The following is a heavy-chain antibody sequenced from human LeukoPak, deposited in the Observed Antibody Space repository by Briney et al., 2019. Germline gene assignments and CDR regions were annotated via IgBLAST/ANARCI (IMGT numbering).Heavy chain of an antibody. CDR3: AKDGRVGYSSSWSNY. D-gene: IGHD6-13*01. CDR1: GFTFSSYA. Sequence: GGSLRLSCAASGFTFSSYAMSWVRQAPGKGLEWVSAISGTGGSTHYADSVKGRFTISRDNSKNTLYLQMNSLRAEDTAVYYCAKDGRVGYSSSWSNYWGQGTLVTASS. J-gene: IGHJ4*02. CDR2: ISGTGGST. V-gene: IGHV3-23*01.